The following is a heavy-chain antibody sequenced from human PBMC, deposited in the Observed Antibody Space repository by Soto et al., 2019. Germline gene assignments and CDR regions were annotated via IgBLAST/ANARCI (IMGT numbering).Heavy chain of an antibody. J-gene: IGHJ6*02. V-gene: IGHV3-21*01. Sequence: EVQLVESGGGLVKPGGSLRLSCAASGFTFSSYSMNWVRQAPGKGLEWVSSISSSSSYIYYADSVKGRFTISRDNAKNSLYLQMNSLRAEDTAVYYCARESGNYWYYYYGMDVWGQGTTVTVSS. CDR1: GFTFSSYS. D-gene: IGHD1-26*01. CDR2: ISSSSSYI. CDR3: ARESGNYWYYYYGMDV.